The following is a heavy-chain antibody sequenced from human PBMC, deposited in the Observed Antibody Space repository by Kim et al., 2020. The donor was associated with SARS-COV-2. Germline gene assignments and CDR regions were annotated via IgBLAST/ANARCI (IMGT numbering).Heavy chain of an antibody. Sequence: GGSLRLSCAASGLTLSNHWMHWVRQAPGKGLVWVSHINSDGSETTYADSVKGRFTISRDNAKNTVYLQMNSLRAEDTGVYFCTGVVDFDYWGQGTLVTVSS. CDR1: GLTLSNHW. J-gene: IGHJ4*02. V-gene: IGHV3-74*03. CDR3: TGVVDFDY. CDR2: INSDGSET.